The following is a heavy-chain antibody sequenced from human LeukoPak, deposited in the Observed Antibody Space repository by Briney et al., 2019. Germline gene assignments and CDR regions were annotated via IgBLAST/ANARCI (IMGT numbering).Heavy chain of an antibody. D-gene: IGHD6-6*01. J-gene: IGHJ4*02. CDR1: GGSISRYY. Sequence: SSETLSLTCTVSGGSISRYYWSWIRRPPGKGLEWIGYKDYSGSTNYNRSLKSRVTISVDTSKNQFSLKLSSVTAADTAVYYCARDGSSSSPSWGQGTLVTVSS. CDR3: ARDGSSSSPS. CDR2: KDYSGST. V-gene: IGHV4-59*12.